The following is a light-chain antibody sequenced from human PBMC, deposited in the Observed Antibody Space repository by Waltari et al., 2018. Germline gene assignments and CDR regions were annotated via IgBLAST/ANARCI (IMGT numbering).Light chain of an antibody. V-gene: IGLV2-11*01. CDR3: CSYAGSYTVV. CDR1: SSDVGGYNS. CDR2: DVS. J-gene: IGLJ2*01. Sequence: QSALTQPRSVSGSPGQSVTISCTGTSSDVGGYNSVSWYHQHPGKAPKLMIYDVSKRPSGVPDRFSGSKSGNTASLTISGLQAEDEADYYCCSYAGSYTVVFGGGTKLTVL.